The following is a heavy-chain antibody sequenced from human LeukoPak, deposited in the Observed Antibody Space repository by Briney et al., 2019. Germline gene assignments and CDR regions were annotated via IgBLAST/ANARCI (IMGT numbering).Heavy chain of an antibody. J-gene: IGHJ4*02. V-gene: IGHV1-18*01. D-gene: IGHD2-2*01. CDR3: ARATALVPAAFY. CDR2: IVPNSGNT. CDR1: GYTFTDYY. Sequence: ASVKVSCKASGYTFTDYYMHWVRQAPGQGLEWMGWIVPNSGNTNYAQKLQGRVTMTTDTSTSTAYMELRSLRSDDTAVYYCARATALVPAAFYWGQGTLVTVSS.